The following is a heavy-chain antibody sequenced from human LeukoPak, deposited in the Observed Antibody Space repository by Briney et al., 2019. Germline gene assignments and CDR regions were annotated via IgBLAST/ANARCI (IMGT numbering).Heavy chain of an antibody. CDR3: ARGSLDYDIWFRYYYYGMDV. V-gene: IGHV4-38-2*01. D-gene: IGHD3-9*01. Sequence: GSLRLSCAASGFTFSDYYMSWIRQTPRKGLEWIGSIYYSGSTYYNPSLKSRVTISVDTSKNQFSLKLSSVTAADTAVYYCARGSLDYDIWFRYYYYGMDVWGQGTTVTVSS. J-gene: IGHJ6*02. CDR1: GFTFSDYY. CDR2: IYYSGST.